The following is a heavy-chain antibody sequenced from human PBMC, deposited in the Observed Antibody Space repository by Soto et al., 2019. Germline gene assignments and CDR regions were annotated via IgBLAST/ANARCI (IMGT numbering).Heavy chain of an antibody. CDR3: ARQARITSPGQAAAFDI. CDR2: INDSGKT. V-gene: IGHV4-39*01. J-gene: IGHJ3*02. Sequence: QLQLQESGPGLVKPSETLSLTCNVSAGSIRNSRFYWGWIRQPPGKGLEWIGNINDSGKTYYSPSLKRRVTISEGTSETEFSLKVDSVTAADTAIYFCARQARITSPGQAAAFDIWGQGTLVIVSS. CDR1: AGSIRNSRFY. D-gene: IGHD1-1*01.